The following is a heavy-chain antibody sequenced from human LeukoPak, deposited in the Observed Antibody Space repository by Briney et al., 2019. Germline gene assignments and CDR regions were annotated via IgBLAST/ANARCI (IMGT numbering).Heavy chain of an antibody. Sequence: GGSLRLSCAASEFTFSSYAMSWVRQAPGKGLEWVSGISSSGDSTYYADSVKGRFTISRDNSKNTLYLQMNSLRAEDTAVYYCAKYGSGTYYKDWGQGTLVTVSS. V-gene: IGHV3-23*01. J-gene: IGHJ4*02. CDR1: EFTFSSYA. CDR3: AKYGSGTYYKD. CDR2: ISSSGDST. D-gene: IGHD3-10*01.